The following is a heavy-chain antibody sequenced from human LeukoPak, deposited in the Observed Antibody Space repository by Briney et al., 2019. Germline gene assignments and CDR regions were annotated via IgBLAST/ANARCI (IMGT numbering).Heavy chain of an antibody. CDR3: ARGLHESMVPSPYNWFDP. V-gene: IGHV4-34*01. CDR2: INHSGST. D-gene: IGHD2-21*01. CDR1: GGSFSGYY. J-gene: IGHJ5*02. Sequence: PSETLSLTCAVYGGSFSGYYWSWIRQPPGKGLEWIGEINHSGSTNYNPSLKSPVTISVDTSKNQFYLKLSSVTAADTAVYYGARGLHESMVPSPYNWFDPWGQGTLVTVPS.